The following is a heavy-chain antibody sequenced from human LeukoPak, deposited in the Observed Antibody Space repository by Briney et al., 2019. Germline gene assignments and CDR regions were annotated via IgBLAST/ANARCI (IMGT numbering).Heavy chain of an antibody. CDR2: IYTRGST. CDR3: ARGDYDFWSGYLDY. CDR1: GGASSSGSYY. D-gene: IGHD3-3*01. V-gene: IGHV4-61*02. Sequence: PSETLSLTWTVSGGASSSGSYYWSWIRQPAGKGLEWIGGIYTRGSTNYNPSPKSRVTISVDTSTNQFSLKLTSVTAADTAVYYCARGDYDFWSGYLDYWGQGTLVTVSS. J-gene: IGHJ4*02.